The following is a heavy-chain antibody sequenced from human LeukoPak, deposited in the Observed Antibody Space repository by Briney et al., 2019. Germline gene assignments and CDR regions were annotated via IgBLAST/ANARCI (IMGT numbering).Heavy chain of an antibody. J-gene: IGHJ4*02. CDR2: IFYTGST. V-gene: IGHV4-31*03. Sequence: SETLSLTCTVSGGSLSSGSSYWSWIRQHPGKGLEWIGYIFYTGSTYYNPSLNSRINISAVTSKNQFSLQLSSVTAADTAVYYCARVGIISEPTATFYFDYWGQGTLVTVSS. CDR3: ARVGIISEPTATFYFDY. CDR1: GGSLSSGSSY. D-gene: IGHD1-1*01.